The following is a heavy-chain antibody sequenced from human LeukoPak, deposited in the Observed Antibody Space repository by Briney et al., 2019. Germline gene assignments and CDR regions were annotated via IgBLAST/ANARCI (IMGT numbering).Heavy chain of an antibody. CDR3: AKDLYSNYGPADY. V-gene: IGHV3-23*01. CDR2: IMIGGDGK. CDR1: GFTFNNYA. D-gene: IGHD4-11*01. J-gene: IGHJ4*02. Sequence: PGGSLRLSCAGSGFTFNNYAMSWVRRAPRKGLEWVSTIMIGGDGKHYADSVGGRFTISRDNSKNTLFLQMNSLRDEDTAVYYCAKDLYSNYGPADYWGQGNLVTVSS.